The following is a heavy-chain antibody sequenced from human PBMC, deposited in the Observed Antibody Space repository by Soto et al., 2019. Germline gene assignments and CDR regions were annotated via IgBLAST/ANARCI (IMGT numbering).Heavy chain of an antibody. V-gene: IGHV4-4*02. CDR3: ARRGIAVVNDAFDI. CDR2: IYHSGST. Sequence: SETLSLTCAVSSGSISSGNWWSWVRQPPGKGLEWIGEIYHSGSTNYNPSLKSRVTISVDKSKNQFSLKLSSVTAADTAVYYCARRGIAVVNDAFDIWGQGTMVT. D-gene: IGHD6-19*01. J-gene: IGHJ3*02. CDR1: SGSISSGNW.